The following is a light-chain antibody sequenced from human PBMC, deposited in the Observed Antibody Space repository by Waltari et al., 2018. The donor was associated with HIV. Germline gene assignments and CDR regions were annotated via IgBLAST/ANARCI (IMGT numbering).Light chain of an antibody. CDR1: RSDIGTNY. V-gene: IGLV1-47*01. J-gene: IGLJ3*02. CDR3: ASWDDSLGGRWV. CDR2: RNI. Sequence: QSVLTQPPSTSGTPGQTVTISCSGTRSDIGTNYVYWYQQVPGTAPKLLIYRNIQRPSGVPARFSGSKSGTSASRAISGLLSEDEAHYHCASWDDSLGGRWVFGGGTKLTVL.